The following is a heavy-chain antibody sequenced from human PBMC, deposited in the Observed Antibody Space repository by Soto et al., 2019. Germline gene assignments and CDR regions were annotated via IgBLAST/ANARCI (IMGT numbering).Heavy chain of an antibody. CDR2: FSSSISTI. D-gene: IGHD3-22*01. Sequence: PGGSLRLSCAASGFTFSSYSMNWVRQAPGKGLEWVSYFSSSISTIYYADSVKGRFTISRDNAKNSLYLQMNSLRDEDTAVFYCARAGGSYYYDSSDAFDIWGQGTMVTVSS. CDR1: GFTFSSYS. J-gene: IGHJ3*02. V-gene: IGHV3-48*02. CDR3: ARAGGSYYYDSSDAFDI.